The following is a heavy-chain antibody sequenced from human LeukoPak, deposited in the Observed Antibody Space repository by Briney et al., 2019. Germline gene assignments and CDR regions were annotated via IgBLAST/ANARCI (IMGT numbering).Heavy chain of an antibody. Sequence: PSETLSLTCTVSGGSISSSSYYWGWIRQPPGKGLEWIGSIYYSGSTYYNPSLKSRVTISVDTSKNQFSLKLSSVTAADTAVYYCARLSRSGSYFDYRGQGTLVTVSS. J-gene: IGHJ4*02. CDR3: ARLSRSGSYFDY. D-gene: IGHD3-10*01. CDR1: GGSISSSSYY. V-gene: IGHV4-39*01. CDR2: IYYSGST.